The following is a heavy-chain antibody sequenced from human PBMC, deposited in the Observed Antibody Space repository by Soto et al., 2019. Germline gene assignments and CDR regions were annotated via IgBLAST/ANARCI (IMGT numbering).Heavy chain of an antibody. V-gene: IGHV4-4*02. J-gene: IGHJ4*02. CDR2: IYHSGST. D-gene: IGHD1-26*01. Sequence: SETLSLTCAVSGGSISSSNWWSWVRQPPGKGLEWIGEIYHSGSTNYNPSLKSRVTISVDKSKNQFSLKLSSVTAADTAVYYCSSTRSGGSYLSRLAYWGQGTLVTVSS. CDR3: SSTRSGGSYLSRLAY. CDR1: GGSISSSNW.